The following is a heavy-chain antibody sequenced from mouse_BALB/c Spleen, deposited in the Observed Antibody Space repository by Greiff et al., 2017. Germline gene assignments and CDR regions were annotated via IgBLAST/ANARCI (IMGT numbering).Heavy chain of an antibody. CDR3: ARGPDYYAMDD. Sequence: EVKLVESGGGLVQPGGSLKLSCAASGFTFSSYGMSWVRQTPDKRLELVATINSNGGSTYYPDSVKGRFTISRDNAKNTLYLQMSSLKSEDTAMYYCARGPDYYAMDDWGQGTSVTVSS. J-gene: IGHJ4*01. CDR2: INSNGGST. V-gene: IGHV5-6-3*01. CDR1: GFTFSSYG.